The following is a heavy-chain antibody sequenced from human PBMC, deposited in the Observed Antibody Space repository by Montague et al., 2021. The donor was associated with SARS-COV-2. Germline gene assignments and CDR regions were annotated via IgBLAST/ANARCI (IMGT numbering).Heavy chain of an antibody. CDR2: VSTDVNEK. D-gene: IGHD2-8*01. CDR3: VRDPGMNGLDI. V-gene: IGHV3-30*04. Sequence: SRSLSWAASGFSFSSFSMHWVRQASGKGLESLAVVSTDVNEKYYSGSVRGRFTISRDNSKNTVSLQVNSLRVEDTAAYYCVRDPGMNGLDIWGQGTRVTVSS. CDR1: GFSFSSFS. J-gene: IGHJ3*02.